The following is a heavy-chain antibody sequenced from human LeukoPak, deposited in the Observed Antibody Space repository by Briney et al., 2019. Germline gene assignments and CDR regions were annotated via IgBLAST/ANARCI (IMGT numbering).Heavy chain of an antibody. CDR1: GGSFSDYF. Sequence: KPSETLSLTCAVFGGSFSDYFWSWIRQPPGKGLEWIGEIDHSGGTNYNPSLKSRVTISLDTSKNQFSLKLTSVTAADAAVYFCARMRGGCIGYSNYKDVWGKGTTVIVP. V-gene: IGHV4-34*01. CDR3: ARMRGGCIGYSNYKDV. D-gene: IGHD2-15*01. J-gene: IGHJ6*03. CDR2: IDHSGGT.